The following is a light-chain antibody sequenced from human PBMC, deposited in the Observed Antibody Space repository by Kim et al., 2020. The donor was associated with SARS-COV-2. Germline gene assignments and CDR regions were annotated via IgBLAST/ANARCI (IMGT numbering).Light chain of an antibody. Sequence: EMVMTQSPATLSVSPGERATLSCWASQSIGTNLAWYQQKAGHAPRLLIYGASARATGIPARFSGSGSGTEFTLTISSLQSDDSAVYYCHQYKNWPPWTVGQGTKVNIK. CDR1: QSIGTN. V-gene: IGKV3-15*01. CDR2: GAS. J-gene: IGKJ1*01. CDR3: HQYKNWPPWT.